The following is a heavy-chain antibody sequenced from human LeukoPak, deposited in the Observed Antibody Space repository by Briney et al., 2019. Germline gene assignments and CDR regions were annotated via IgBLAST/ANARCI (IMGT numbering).Heavy chain of an antibody. CDR2: ISYDGSNK. CDR1: GFTFSRYA. D-gene: IGHD2-2*01. V-gene: IGHV3-30-3*01. Sequence: GGSPRLSCAASGFTFSRYAMHWVRQAPGKGLEWVAVISYDGSNKYYADSVKGRFTISRDNSKNTLYLQMNSLRAEDTAVYYCARGGRYCSSTSCHSWFDPWGQGTLVTVSS. CDR3: ARGGRYCSSTSCHSWFDP. J-gene: IGHJ5*02.